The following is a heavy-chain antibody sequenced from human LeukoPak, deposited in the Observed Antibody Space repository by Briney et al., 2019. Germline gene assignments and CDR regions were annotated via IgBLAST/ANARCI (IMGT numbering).Heavy chain of an antibody. V-gene: IGHV3-21*01. D-gene: IGHD3-22*01. J-gene: IGHJ4*02. CDR1: GFTFSTYT. Sequence: GGSLRLSCAASGFTFSTYTMNWVRQIPGRGLEWVSCISSDSTYIHYADSVKGRFTISRDNAKKSLYLQMNSLRTEDTAVYYCVRALYDGSGYYSHFDYWGQGTLVTVSS. CDR3: VRALYDGSGYYSHFDY. CDR2: ISSDSTYI.